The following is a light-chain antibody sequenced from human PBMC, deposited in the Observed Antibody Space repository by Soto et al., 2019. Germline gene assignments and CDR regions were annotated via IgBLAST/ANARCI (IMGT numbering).Light chain of an antibody. Sequence: DIKMTQSPSTLSASVGDRVTITCRASQSISSNLAWYQQKPGKAPKLLIYKASSLESGVPSRFSGSGSGTEFTLTISSLQPVDFAAYYCQQYNTYPWTFGQGTKVEIK. CDR3: QQYNTYPWT. CDR1: QSISSN. V-gene: IGKV1-5*03. CDR2: KAS. J-gene: IGKJ1*01.